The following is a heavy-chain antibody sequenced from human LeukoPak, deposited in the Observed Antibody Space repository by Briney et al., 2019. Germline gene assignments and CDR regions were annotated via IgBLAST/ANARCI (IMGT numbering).Heavy chain of an antibody. CDR1: GFTFSSYW. J-gene: IGHJ4*02. D-gene: IGHD3-22*01. Sequence: GGSLRLSCAASGFTFSSYWMSWVRQAPGKGLEWAANIKQDGSEKYYVDSVKGRFTISRDNAKNSLYLQMNSLRAEDTAVYYCARDGRTYYYDSSGYDYWGQGTLVTVSS. V-gene: IGHV3-7*01. CDR3: ARDGRTYYYDSSGYDY. CDR2: IKQDGSEK.